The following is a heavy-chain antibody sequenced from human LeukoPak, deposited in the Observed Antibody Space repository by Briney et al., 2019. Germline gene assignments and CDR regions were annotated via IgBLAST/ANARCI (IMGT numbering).Heavy chain of an antibody. CDR3: VRDRGYCSGGTCYALWDY. Sequence: GGSLGLSCAASGFTFSTYWMTWVRQAPGKGLEWVAHIKEDGGEKHYVDPVKGRFTISRDNAKNSLYLQMNSLRAEDTAMYYCVRDRGYCSGGTCYALWDYWGQGTLVTVSS. CDR2: IKEDGGEK. D-gene: IGHD2-15*01. CDR1: GFTFSTYW. J-gene: IGHJ4*02. V-gene: IGHV3-7*01.